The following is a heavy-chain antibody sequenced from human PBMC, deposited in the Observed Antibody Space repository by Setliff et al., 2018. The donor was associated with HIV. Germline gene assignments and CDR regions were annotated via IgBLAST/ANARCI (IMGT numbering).Heavy chain of an antibody. Sequence: SETLSLTSSVSGGSINSGGYYWSWIRQHPGKGLEWIGYIYYSGSTFYNPSLKSRVTISLDSSNNQFSLKLSSVTAADTAVYYCARYYYDSSGYINWFDPWGQGTVVTVSS. V-gene: IGHV4-31*03. CDR2: IYYSGST. D-gene: IGHD3-22*01. J-gene: IGHJ5*02. CDR1: GGSINSGGYY. CDR3: ARYYYDSSGYINWFDP.